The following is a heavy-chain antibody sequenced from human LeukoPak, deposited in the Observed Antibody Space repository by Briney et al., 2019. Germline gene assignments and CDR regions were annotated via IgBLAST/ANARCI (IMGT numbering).Heavy chain of an antibody. CDR1: GGSISSSHW. V-gene: IGHV4-4*02. CDR3: ARRVGGHNYHYHGLDV. Sequence: SETLSLTCAVSGGSISSSHWWSWVRQAPGKGLEWIGEMYYSGSANYKPSLESRITISIDKSKNQFSLKLTSVTAADTAVYYCARRVGGHNYHYHGLDVWGQGTTVTVSS. D-gene: IGHD3-16*01. CDR2: MYYSGSA. J-gene: IGHJ6*02.